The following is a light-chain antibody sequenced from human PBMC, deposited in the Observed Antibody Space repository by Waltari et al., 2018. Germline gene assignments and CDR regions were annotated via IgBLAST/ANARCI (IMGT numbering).Light chain of an antibody. V-gene: IGLV2-23*02. CDR2: DVI. J-gene: IGLJ2*01. CDR1: SSDVGDYNY. Sequence: QSALTQPASVSGSPGQSITISCPGTSSDVGDYNYAPWYQQHPGKAPKIILYDVIKRPSGVSNRFSGSKSGNTASLTISGLQAEDEADYYCCSYAGSSTPVVSGGGTKLTVL. CDR3: CSYAGSSTPVV.